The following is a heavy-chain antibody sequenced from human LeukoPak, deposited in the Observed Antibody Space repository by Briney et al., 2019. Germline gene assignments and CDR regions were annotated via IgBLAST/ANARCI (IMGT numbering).Heavy chain of an antibody. Sequence: SETLSLTCAVSGYSISSGYYWGWIRQPPGKGLEWIGSIYHSGSTYYNPSLKSRVTISVDTSKNQFSLKLRSVTAADTAVYYCAREIPDYASYYYMDVWGKGTTVTVSS. V-gene: IGHV4-38-2*02. D-gene: IGHD4-17*01. J-gene: IGHJ6*03. CDR1: GYSISSGYY. CDR2: IYHSGST. CDR3: AREIPDYASYYYMDV.